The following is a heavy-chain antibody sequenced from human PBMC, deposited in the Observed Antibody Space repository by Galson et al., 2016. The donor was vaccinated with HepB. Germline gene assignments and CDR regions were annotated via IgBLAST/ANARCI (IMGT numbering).Heavy chain of an antibody. CDR1: GFTFKSRYS. CDR2: ISNNNRI. CDR3: ARDVDYAFDI. D-gene: IGHD3-3*01. Sequence: SLRLSCAASGFTFKSRYSMNWVRQAPGKGLEWISYISNNNRIWYEDSVRGRFTISRDNDRNSLYLQMNSLSDDDTAIYYCARDVDYAFDIWGQGAMVTVSS. V-gene: IGHV3-48*02. J-gene: IGHJ3*02.